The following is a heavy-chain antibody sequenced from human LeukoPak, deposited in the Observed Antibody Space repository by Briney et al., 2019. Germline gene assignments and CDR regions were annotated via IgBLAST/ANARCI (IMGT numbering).Heavy chain of an antibody. CDR3: ARISGGWYLTSYYYYGMDV. V-gene: IGHV4-59*01. CDR2: IYYSGST. D-gene: IGHD6-19*01. Sequence: PSETLSLTCTVSGGSISSYYWSWIRQPPGKGLEWIGYIYYSGSTNYNPSLKSRVTISVDTSKNQFSLKLSSVTAADTAVYYCARISGGWYLTSYYYYGMDVWGQGTTVTVSS. J-gene: IGHJ6*02. CDR1: GGSISSYY.